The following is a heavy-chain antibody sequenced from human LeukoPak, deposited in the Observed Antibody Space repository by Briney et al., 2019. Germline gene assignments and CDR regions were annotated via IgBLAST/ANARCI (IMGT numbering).Heavy chain of an antibody. CDR3: VRQPGSTAAFDT. Sequence: SDTLSLTCIVSGVSMNNYYWSWIRQTPGKGLEWIAYSHNNGESRYNPSLKGRITISVYTSKSEFTLKLSSVTAADTAIYYCVRQPGSTAAFDTWGQGTMVTVS. CDR2: SHNNGES. V-gene: IGHV4-59*08. J-gene: IGHJ3*02. D-gene: IGHD5-18*01. CDR1: GVSMNNYY.